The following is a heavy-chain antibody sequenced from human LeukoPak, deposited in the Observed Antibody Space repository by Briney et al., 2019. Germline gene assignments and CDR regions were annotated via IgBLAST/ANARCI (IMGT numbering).Heavy chain of an antibody. CDR3: ASGSGSYRTPSYYMDV. J-gene: IGHJ6*03. D-gene: IGHD3-10*01. CDR1: GFTVSSNY. CDR2: IYSGGST. V-gene: IGHV3-53*01. Sequence: GGSLRLSCAASGFTVSSNYMSWVRQAPGKGLEWVSVIYSGGSTYYADSVKGRFTISRDNSKNTLYLQMNSLRAEDTAVYYCASGSGSYRTPSYYMDVWGTGTTVTVSS.